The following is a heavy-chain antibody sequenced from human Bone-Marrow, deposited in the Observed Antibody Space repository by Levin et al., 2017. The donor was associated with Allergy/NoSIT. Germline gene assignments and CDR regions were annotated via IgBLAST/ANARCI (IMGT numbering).Heavy chain of an antibody. V-gene: IGHV3-7*01. Sequence: GESLKISCAASTSTFSNYYMTWVRQAPGKGLEWVATINKDGSDQHYVGSVKGRFTISRDNAKDSLYLQMNSLRAEDTAVYYCARHNWWRFDYWGQGTLVTVSS. CDR3: ARHNWWRFDY. CDR1: TSTFSNYY. CDR2: INKDGSDQ. D-gene: IGHD2-15*01. J-gene: IGHJ4*02.